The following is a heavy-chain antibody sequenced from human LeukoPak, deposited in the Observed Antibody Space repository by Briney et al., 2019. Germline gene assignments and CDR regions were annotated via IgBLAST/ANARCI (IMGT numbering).Heavy chain of an antibody. CDR2: IYYSGST. CDR3: ARHLAAIEY. J-gene: IGHJ4*02. Sequence: SETLSLTCTVSGDSISSSSYYWGWIPQPPAKGLEWIGSIYYSGSTYYNPSLQSQVTISVDTSKKQFSLKLSSVTAADTAVYYCARHLAAIEYWGQGTLVTVSS. CDR1: GDSISSSSYY. V-gene: IGHV4-39*01. D-gene: IGHD6-25*01.